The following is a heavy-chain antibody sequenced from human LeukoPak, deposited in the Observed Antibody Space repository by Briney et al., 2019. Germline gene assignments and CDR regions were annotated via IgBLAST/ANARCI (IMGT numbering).Heavy chain of an antibody. CDR1: GFTFSNFG. CDR2: ISYDGSNT. CDR3: AKERCSGSACYIFDS. Sequence: GGSLRLSCAASGFTFSNFGMHWVRQTPGKGLECVAVISYDGSNTYYADSVKGRFTISRDNSKSTLSLQLSSLGVEDTAVYYCAKERCSGSACYIFDSWGQGTQVIVSA. V-gene: IGHV3-30*18. D-gene: IGHD2-15*01. J-gene: IGHJ4*02.